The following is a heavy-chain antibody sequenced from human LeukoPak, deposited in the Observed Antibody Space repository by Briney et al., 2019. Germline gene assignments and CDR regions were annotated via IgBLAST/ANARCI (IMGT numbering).Heavy chain of an antibody. Sequence: GGSLRLSCAASTFTVSTNYMSWVRPAPGKGLEWVSVIYAGGNTNYADSVKGRFTISRDNSKNTVYLQMNSLRAEDTAVYYCVRGLAASSNYWGQGTLVSVSS. CDR3: VRGLAASSNY. CDR1: TFTVSTNY. CDR2: IYAGGNT. D-gene: IGHD1-26*01. V-gene: IGHV3-53*01. J-gene: IGHJ4*02.